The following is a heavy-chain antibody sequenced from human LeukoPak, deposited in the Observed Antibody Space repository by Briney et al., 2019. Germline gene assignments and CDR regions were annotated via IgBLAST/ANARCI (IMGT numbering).Heavy chain of an antibody. CDR3: ARGQLYYDSSGFDY. V-gene: IGHV3-21*03. J-gene: IGHJ4*02. Sequence: GGSLRLSCAASGFTFSTYWMTWVRQAPGKGLEWVSSISTSSSYIFYADSVKGRFTISRDNTKNSLYLQLNSLRAEDTAVYYCARGQLYYDSSGFDYWGQGTLVTVSS. CDR1: GFTFSTYW. D-gene: IGHD3-22*01. CDR2: ISTSSSYI.